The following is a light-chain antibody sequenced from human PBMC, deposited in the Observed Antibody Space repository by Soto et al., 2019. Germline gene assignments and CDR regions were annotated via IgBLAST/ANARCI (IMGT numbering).Light chain of an antibody. CDR2: VVS. J-gene: IGLJ1*01. CDR3: SSYATTSPLV. V-gene: IGLV2-14*01. CDR1: SSDVGGYNY. Sequence: QSALAQPTSVSGSPGQSIAISCTGTSSDVGGYNYVSWHQQHPGKAPKVLISVVSNRPSGVSNRFSGSKSGNTASLTISGLRAEDEADYYCSSYATTSPLVFGTGTKLTVL.